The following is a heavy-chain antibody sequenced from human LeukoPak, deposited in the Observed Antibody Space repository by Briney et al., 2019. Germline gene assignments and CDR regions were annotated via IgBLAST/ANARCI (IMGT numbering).Heavy chain of an antibody. V-gene: IGHV4-39*07. CDR2: IYYSGST. CDR1: GGSFSSSSHY. J-gene: IGHJ5*02. CDR3: ARDKTPDWFDP. Sequence: SETLSLTCIVSGGSFSSSSHYWGWIRQPPGKGLEWIGSIYYSGSTYYNPSLKSRVTISVDTSKNRFSLRLSSVTAADTAVYYCARDKTPDWFDPWGQGTLVTVSS.